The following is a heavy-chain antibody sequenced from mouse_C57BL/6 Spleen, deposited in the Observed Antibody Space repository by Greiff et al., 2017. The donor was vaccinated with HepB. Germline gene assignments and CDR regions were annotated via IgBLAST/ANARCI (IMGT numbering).Heavy chain of an antibody. CDR3: ARLSRIYYGNYVFFFDY. J-gene: IGHJ2*01. CDR1: GYTFTSYW. V-gene: IGHV1-50*01. D-gene: IGHD2-1*01. Sequence: QVQLQQPGAELVKPGASVKLSCKASGYTFTSYWMQWVKQRPGQGLEWIGEIDPSDSYTNYNQKFKGKATLTVDTSSSTAYMQLSSLTSEDSAVYYCARLSRIYYGNYVFFFDYWGQGTTLTVSS. CDR2: IDPSDSYT.